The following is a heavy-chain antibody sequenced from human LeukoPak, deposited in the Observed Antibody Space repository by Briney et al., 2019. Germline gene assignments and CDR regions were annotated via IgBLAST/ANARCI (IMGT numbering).Heavy chain of an antibody. CDR1: GFTFSSYS. Sequence: GGSLRLSCAASGFTFSSYSMNWVRQAPGKGLEWVSSISSSSYIYYADSVEGRFTISRDNAKNSLYLQMNSLRAEDTAVYYCARDQKDIVVVPADTYEYYGMDVWGQGTTVTVSS. CDR3: ARDQKDIVVVPADTYEYYGMDV. J-gene: IGHJ6*02. CDR2: ISSSSYI. D-gene: IGHD2-2*01. V-gene: IGHV3-21*01.